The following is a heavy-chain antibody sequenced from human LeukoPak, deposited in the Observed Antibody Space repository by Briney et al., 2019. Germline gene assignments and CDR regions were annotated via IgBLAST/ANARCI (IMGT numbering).Heavy chain of an antibody. CDR2: IYSGGST. CDR3: ARDKKPGNYGMDV. J-gene: IGHJ6*02. CDR1: GFTVSSNY. V-gene: IGHV3-66*01. Sequence: GGSLRLSCAASGFTVSSNYMSWVRQAPGKGLEWVSVIYSGGSTYYADSVKGRFTISRDNSKNTLYLQMNSLRAEDTAVYYCARDKKPGNYGMDVWGQGTTVTVSS.